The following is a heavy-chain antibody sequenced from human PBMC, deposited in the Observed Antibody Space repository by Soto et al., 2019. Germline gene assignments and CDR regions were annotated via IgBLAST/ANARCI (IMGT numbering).Heavy chain of an antibody. V-gene: IGHV1-8*01. D-gene: IGHD3-16*02. CDR3: AREYYDYVWGSYRSIDYFDY. J-gene: IGHJ4*02. Sequence: VASVKVSCKASGYTFTSYDINWVRQATGQGLEWMGWMNPNSGNTGYAQKFQGRVTMTRNTSISTAYMELSSLRSEDTAVYYCAREYYDYVWGSYRSIDYFDYWGQGTLVTVSS. CDR2: MNPNSGNT. CDR1: GYTFTSYD.